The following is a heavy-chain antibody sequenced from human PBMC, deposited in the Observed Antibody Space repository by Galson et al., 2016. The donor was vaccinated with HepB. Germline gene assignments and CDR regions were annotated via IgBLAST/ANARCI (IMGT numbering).Heavy chain of an antibody. D-gene: IGHD2-2*01. CDR1: GFTVSSNY. Sequence: SLRLSCAASGFTVSSNYMSWVRQAPGKGLEWVSVIYSGGSTYYADSVKGRFTISRDNSKNTLYLQMNSLRAEDTAVYYCARDSGSRPGSGGFGYWGQGTLVTGSS. CDR3: ARDSGSRPGSGGFGY. J-gene: IGHJ4*02. CDR2: IYSGGST. V-gene: IGHV3-53*01.